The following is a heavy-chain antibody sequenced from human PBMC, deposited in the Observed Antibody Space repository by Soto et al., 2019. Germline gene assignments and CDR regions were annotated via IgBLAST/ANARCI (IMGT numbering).Heavy chain of an antibody. CDR3: ARRGSGSYYDY. V-gene: IGHV3-23*01. CDR1: GFTFSSYA. D-gene: IGHD1-26*01. Sequence: EVQLLESGGGLVQPGGSLRLSCAASGFTFSSYAMRWVRQAPGKGLEWVSAISGSGGSTYYADSVKGRFTISRDNSKNPLYLQMNSLRAEGTAVYYCARRGSGSYYDYWGQGTLVIVSS. CDR2: ISGSGGST. J-gene: IGHJ4*02.